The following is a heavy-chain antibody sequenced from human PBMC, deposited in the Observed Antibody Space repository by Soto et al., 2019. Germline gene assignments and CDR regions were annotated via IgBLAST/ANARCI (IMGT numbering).Heavy chain of an antibody. D-gene: IGHD1-26*01. CDR1: GFTFSTYW. Sequence: PGGSLRLSCAASGFTFSTYWMHWVRQAPGKGLVWVSRINSDGSSTTYADSVKGRFTISRDNSKNTLYLQMNSLRAEDTAVYYCAKDRPSGSRPYYYGMDVWGQGTTVTVSS. CDR3: AKDRPSGSRPYYYGMDV. J-gene: IGHJ6*02. V-gene: IGHV3-74*03. CDR2: INSDGSST.